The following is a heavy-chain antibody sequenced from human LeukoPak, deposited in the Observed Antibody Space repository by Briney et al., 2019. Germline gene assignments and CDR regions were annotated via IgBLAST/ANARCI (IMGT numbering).Heavy chain of an antibody. J-gene: IGHJ4*02. CDR3: AKWDSGNYGIGY. Sequence: PGGSLRLSCAASGFTFSIYGMHWVRQAPGKGLEWVAFIRNDGSNKYYADSVKGRFTISRDNSKNTLYLEMNSLRGEDTAVYYCAKWDSGNYGIGYCVQGTLGTVSS. V-gene: IGHV3-30*02. CDR1: GFTFSIYG. D-gene: IGHD1-26*01. CDR2: IRNDGSNK.